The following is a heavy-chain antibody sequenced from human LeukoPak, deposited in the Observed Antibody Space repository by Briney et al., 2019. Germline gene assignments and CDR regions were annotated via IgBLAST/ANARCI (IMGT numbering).Heavy chain of an antibody. J-gene: IGHJ6*03. D-gene: IGHD2-2*02. CDR3: ARLMGRIPDYYYMDV. CDR1: GYSFTSFW. CDR2: IYPGDSDT. V-gene: IGHV5-51*01. Sequence: GVSLQISSQGSGYSFTSFWIGWVRQMPGKGLWWMEIIYPGDSDTTYSPSIQGQVTISADKSISTAYLQWSSLKASDTAMYYCARLMGRIPDYYYMDVWGKGTMVTVSS.